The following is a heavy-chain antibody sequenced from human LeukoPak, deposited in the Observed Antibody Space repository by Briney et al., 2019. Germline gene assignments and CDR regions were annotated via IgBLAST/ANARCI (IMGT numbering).Heavy chain of an antibody. CDR1: GFTFSSYS. D-gene: IGHD6-13*01. V-gene: IGHV3-21*01. CDR2: ISSSSSYI. J-gene: IGHJ4*02. CDR3: ARDERPYSSSWFH. Sequence: GGSLRLSCAASGFTFSSYSMNWVRQAPGKGLEWVSSISSSSSYIYYADSVKGRFTISRDNAKNSLYLQMNSLRAEDTAVYYCARDERPYSSSWFHWGQGTLVTVSS.